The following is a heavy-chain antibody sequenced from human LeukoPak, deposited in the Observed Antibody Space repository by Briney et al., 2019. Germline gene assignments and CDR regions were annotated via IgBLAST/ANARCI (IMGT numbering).Heavy chain of an antibody. CDR3: ARAATVTYSSNSYYYYYYMDV. CDR2: IYTSGST. D-gene: IGHD6-13*01. J-gene: IGHJ6*03. Sequence: SETLSLTCTVSGGSISGNSWNWIRQPAGKGLEWIGRIYTSGSTNYNPSLKSRVTMSVDTSKNQFSLRVISVTAADTAVYYCARAATVTYSSNSYYYYYYMDVRGKGTTVTVSS. V-gene: IGHV4-4*07. CDR1: GGSISGNS.